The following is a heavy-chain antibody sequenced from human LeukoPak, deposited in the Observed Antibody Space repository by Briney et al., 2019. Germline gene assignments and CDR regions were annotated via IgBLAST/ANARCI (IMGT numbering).Heavy chain of an antibody. Sequence: SETLSLTSTVSGGSISSTSYYWGWIRQPPGKGLEWIGNIYYSGSTYYNPSLKSRATISVDTSKNQFFLKLSSVAAADTAVYFCARGPYSYDSSGAFDIWGQGTMVTVSS. CDR2: IYYSGST. J-gene: IGHJ3*02. V-gene: IGHV4-39*07. D-gene: IGHD3-22*01. CDR3: ARGPYSYDSSGAFDI. CDR1: GGSISSTSYY.